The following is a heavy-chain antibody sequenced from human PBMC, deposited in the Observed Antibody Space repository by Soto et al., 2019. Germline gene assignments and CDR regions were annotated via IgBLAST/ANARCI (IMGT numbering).Heavy chain of an antibody. V-gene: IGHV1-69*13. Sequence: ASVKVSCKASGGTFSSYAISWVRQAPGQGLEWMGGIIPIFGTANYAQKFQGRVTITADESTSTAYMELSSLRSEDTAVYYCARDLRLEPGAENSSDPWGQGTLVTVSS. CDR2: IIPIFGTA. CDR1: GGTFSSYA. CDR3: ARDLRLEPGAENSSDP. J-gene: IGHJ5*02. D-gene: IGHD1-1*01.